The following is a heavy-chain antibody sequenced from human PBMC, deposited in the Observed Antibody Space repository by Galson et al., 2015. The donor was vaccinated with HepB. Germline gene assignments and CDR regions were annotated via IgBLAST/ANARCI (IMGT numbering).Heavy chain of an antibody. D-gene: IGHD5-18*01. V-gene: IGHV4-39*07. CDR3: ARAAGDSSTYANDY. Sequence: SISSSLYYWVWIRQPPEKGLEWIGSIYYTGNTYYKSSLKSRVTISADMSKNQFSLKVNSMTAADTAVYYCARAAGDSSTYANDYWGQGTLVTVSS. CDR1: SISSSLYY. CDR2: IYYTGNT. J-gene: IGHJ4*02.